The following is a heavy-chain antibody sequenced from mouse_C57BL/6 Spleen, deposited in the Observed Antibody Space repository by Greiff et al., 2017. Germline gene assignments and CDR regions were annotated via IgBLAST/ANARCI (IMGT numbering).Heavy chain of an antibody. J-gene: IGHJ4*01. V-gene: IGHV2-3*01. CDR3: AGLLLPYYYAMDY. CDR2: IWGDGST. Sequence: VQRVESGPGLVAPSQSLSITCTVSAFSLTSYGVSWVRQPPGKGLEWLGVIWGDGSTNYHSALISRLSISKDNSKSQVFLKLNRLQTDDTATYYCAGLLLPYYYAMDYWGQGTSVTGSS. D-gene: IGHD2-3*01. CDR1: AFSLTSYG.